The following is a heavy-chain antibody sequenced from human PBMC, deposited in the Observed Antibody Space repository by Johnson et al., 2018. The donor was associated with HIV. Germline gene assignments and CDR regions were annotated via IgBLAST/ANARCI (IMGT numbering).Heavy chain of an antibody. Sequence: QVQLVESGGGVVQPGRSLRLSCAASGFTFSNYPIHWVRQAPGKGLEWVAVLSYDGNKKYYADSVKGRFTISRDNFKNTLYLQMHSLRAEDTAVYYCAKGGKYSSHRDDGFDVWGQGTMVTVSS. CDR1: GFTFSNYP. CDR3: AKGGKYSSHRDDGFDV. CDR2: LSYDGNKK. V-gene: IGHV3-30-3*01. J-gene: IGHJ3*01. D-gene: IGHD6-6*01.